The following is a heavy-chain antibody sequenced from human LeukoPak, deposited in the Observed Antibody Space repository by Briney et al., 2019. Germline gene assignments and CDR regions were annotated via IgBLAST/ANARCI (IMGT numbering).Heavy chain of an antibody. CDR1: GGSISSGDYY. CDR3: ARNHYGHPLDY. CDR2: ISYSGSA. Sequence: SETLSLTCTVSGGSISSGDYYWSWIRQPPGKGLEWIGYISYSGSAYYNPSLKSRVTMSVDTSKNQFSLKLSSVTAADTAVYYCARNHYGHPLDYWGQGTLVTVSS. D-gene: IGHD4-17*01. V-gene: IGHV4-30-4*01. J-gene: IGHJ4*02.